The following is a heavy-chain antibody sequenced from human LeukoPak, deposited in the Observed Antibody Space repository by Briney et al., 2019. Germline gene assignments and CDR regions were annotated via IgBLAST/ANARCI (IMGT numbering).Heavy chain of an antibody. V-gene: IGHV3-30*02. CDR2: IRYDGSNK. CDR1: GFTFSSYG. J-gene: IGHJ6*03. CDR3: AKVTSPYYYYMDV. Sequence: GGSLRLSCAASGFTFSSYGMHWVRQAPGKGLEWVAFIRYDGSNKYYADSVKGRFTISRDNSKNTLYLQMNNLRGEETAVYYCAKVTSPYYYYMDVWGKGTTVTVSS.